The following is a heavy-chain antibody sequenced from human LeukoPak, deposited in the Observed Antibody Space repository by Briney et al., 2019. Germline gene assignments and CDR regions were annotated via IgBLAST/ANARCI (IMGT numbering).Heavy chain of an antibody. Sequence: SETLSLTRTVSGSSISTYYWSWFRQPPGKGLEWIGFIFDGGSTNYNPSLQSRVTMSVDTSKNQFYLKLRSVTAADTAMYYCTRGAPGTAARADYWGQGTLVTVSS. V-gene: IGHV4-59*12. D-gene: IGHD6-25*01. J-gene: IGHJ4*02. CDR2: IFDGGST. CDR3: TRGAPGTAARADY. CDR1: GSSISTYY.